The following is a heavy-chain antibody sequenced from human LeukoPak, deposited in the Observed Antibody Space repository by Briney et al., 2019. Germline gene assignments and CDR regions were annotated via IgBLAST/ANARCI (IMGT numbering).Heavy chain of an antibody. Sequence: SETLSLTCAVYGGSFSRYYWSWIRQSPGKGLEWIAEIDHRGDTNYNPSVKSRVTISVDTSKNQFSLKVRSLSAADTAVYYCARGATISETGYFDFWGRGTLVTVSS. V-gene: IGHV4-34*01. J-gene: IGHJ4*03. D-gene: IGHD5-24*01. CDR1: GGSFSRYY. CDR2: IDHRGDT. CDR3: ARGATISETGYFDF.